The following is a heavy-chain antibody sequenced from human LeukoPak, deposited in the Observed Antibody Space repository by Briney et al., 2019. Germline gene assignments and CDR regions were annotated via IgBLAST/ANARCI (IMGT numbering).Heavy chain of an antibody. J-gene: IGHJ4*02. D-gene: IGHD3-10*01. CDR3: AKLQGDITMVRGVPNGFDY. CDR1: GFTFSSYA. Sequence: GGSLRLSCAASGFTFSSYAMSWVRQAPRKGLEWASLIYSGGNTYYADSVKGRFAISRDNSKNTLYLQMNSLRAEDTAVYYCAKLQGDITMVRGVPNGFDYWGQGTLVTVSS. CDR2: IYSGGNT. V-gene: IGHV3-23*03.